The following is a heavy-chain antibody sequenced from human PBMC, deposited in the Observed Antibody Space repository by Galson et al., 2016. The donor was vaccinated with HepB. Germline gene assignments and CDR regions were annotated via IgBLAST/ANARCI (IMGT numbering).Heavy chain of an antibody. Sequence: SLRLSCAASGFTFSSYGMHWVRQAPGKGLEWVAVIWYDGSNKYYADSVKGRFTISRDNSKNTLYLQMNSLRAEDTAVYYSAREKIFGVVRPYFDLWGRGTLVTVSS. V-gene: IGHV3-33*01. CDR3: AREKIFGVVRPYFDL. CDR2: IWYDGSNK. D-gene: IGHD3-3*01. J-gene: IGHJ2*01. CDR1: GFTFSSYG.